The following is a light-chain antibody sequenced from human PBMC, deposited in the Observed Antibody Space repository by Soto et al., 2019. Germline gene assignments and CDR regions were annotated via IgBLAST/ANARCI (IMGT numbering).Light chain of an antibody. CDR1: QSISSY. J-gene: IGKJ4*01. CDR2: AAS. CDR3: QQTYSLLT. Sequence: DIQMTQSPSSLSASVGDRVTITCRASQSISSYLNWYQQKPGKAPNLLIYAASSLQSGVPSRVSGSGSGTDFTLTISSLQPEDFATYYCQQTYSLLTFGGGTKVEIK. V-gene: IGKV1-39*01.